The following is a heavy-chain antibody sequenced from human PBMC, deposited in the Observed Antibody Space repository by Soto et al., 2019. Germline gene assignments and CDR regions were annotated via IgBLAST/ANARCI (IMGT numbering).Heavy chain of an antibody. J-gene: IGHJ3*01. CDR3: ARENDPYGFDL. V-gene: IGHV1-18*01. D-gene: IGHD3-10*01. Sequence: QVQLVQSGATQEKPGASVKVSCEAFGYSFDSYAYSWVRQAPGQGLEWMGRIGSGDTNYAQKRQGRVTMTTDTSTNTAYIELRSQRSDDTFLYYCARENDPYGFDLWGQGTMVTVSS. CDR2: IGSGDT. CDR1: GYSFDSYA.